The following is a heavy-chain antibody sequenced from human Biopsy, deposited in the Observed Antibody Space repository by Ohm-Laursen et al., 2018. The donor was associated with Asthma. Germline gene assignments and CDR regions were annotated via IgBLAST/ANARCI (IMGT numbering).Heavy chain of an antibody. Sequence: PSQTLSLTCIVSGDAMSTSGSYWGWIRQSPGKGLEWIGSIYYSGRTYYSPSLESRVTISEDTSKNHFSLKGTSVTAADTAVYYCARAVSSSSYWYFDLWGRGDLVTVSS. D-gene: IGHD6-6*01. CDR3: ARAVSSSSYWYFDL. J-gene: IGHJ2*01. CDR1: GDAMSTSGSY. CDR2: IYYSGRT. V-gene: IGHV4-39*02.